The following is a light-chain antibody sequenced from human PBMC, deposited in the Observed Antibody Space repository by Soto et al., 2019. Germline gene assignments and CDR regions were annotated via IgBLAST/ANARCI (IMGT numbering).Light chain of an antibody. Sequence: EIELTQSPATLSLSPGDRATLSCRASQSVSSYLAWYQQKPGQAPKLLIYDASNRATGIPSRFSGSGSGTDFTLTISSLEPEDFAVYYCQQRSNYPRTFGRGTKVEIK. CDR1: QSVSSY. J-gene: IGKJ4*01. CDR3: QQRSNYPRT. CDR2: DAS. V-gene: IGKV3-11*01.